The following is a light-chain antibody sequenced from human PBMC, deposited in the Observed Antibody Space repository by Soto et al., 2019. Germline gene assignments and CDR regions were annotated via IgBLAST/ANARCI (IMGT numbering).Light chain of an antibody. CDR1: QDVRSN. J-gene: IGKJ4*01. CDR3: QHYNRWPLT. CDR2: GAS. Sequence: EVVMTQSPATLSVSPGEGATLSCRASQDVRSNLAWYRQQPGQTPRLLIYGASTRATGVPARISGSGSGTEFTLTISSLQSEDFAVYYCQHYNRWPLTFGGGTKVDTK. V-gene: IGKV3-15*01.